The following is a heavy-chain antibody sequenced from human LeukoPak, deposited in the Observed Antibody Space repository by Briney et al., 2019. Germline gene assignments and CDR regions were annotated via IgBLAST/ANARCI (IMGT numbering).Heavy chain of an antibody. Sequence: GASVKVSCKASGYTFTGYYMHWVRQAPGQGLEWMGWINPNSGGTNYAQKFQGRVTMTRDTSISTAYMELSRLRSDDTAVYYCARDRFARIAVAKIIRPFDPWGQGTLVTVSS. V-gene: IGHV1-2*02. CDR1: GYTFTGYY. D-gene: IGHD6-19*01. CDR3: ARDRFARIAVAKIIRPFDP. CDR2: INPNSGGT. J-gene: IGHJ5*02.